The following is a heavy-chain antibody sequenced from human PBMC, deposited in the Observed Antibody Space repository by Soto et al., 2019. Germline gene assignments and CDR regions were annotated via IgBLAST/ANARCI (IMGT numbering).Heavy chain of an antibody. J-gene: IGHJ4*02. Sequence: SVKVSCKASVFTFTSSAVQWVRQARGQRLEWIGWIVVGSGNTNYAQKFQERVTITRDMSTSTAYMELSSLRSEDTAVYYCAATSPSLRFLEWLDYWGQGTLVTVSS. D-gene: IGHD3-3*01. CDR3: AATSPSLRFLEWLDY. V-gene: IGHV1-58*01. CDR2: IVVGSGNT. CDR1: VFTFTSSA.